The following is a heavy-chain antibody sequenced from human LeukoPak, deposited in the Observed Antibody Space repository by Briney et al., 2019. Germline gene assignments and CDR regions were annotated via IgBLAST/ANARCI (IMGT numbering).Heavy chain of an antibody. J-gene: IGHJ3*02. Sequence: GGSLRLSCAASGFTFSSYGMHWVRQAPGKGLEWVAVISYDGSDKFYADSVKGRFTISRDNSKNTLYLQMNSLRAEDTAVYYCARQYDSSGYSAFDIWGQGTMVTVSS. CDR3: ARQYDSSGYSAFDI. D-gene: IGHD3-22*01. CDR1: GFTFSSYG. V-gene: IGHV3-30*03. CDR2: ISYDGSDK.